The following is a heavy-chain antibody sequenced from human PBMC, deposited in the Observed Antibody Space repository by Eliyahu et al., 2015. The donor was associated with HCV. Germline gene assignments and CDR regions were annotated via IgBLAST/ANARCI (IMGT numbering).Heavy chain of an antibody. CDR2: ISSSSSPI. CDR3: SKDFLCSNSCRFYY. Sequence: GKGLEWVSYISSSSSPIYYADSVKGRFTFSRDNAKNSLYLQMNSLRDEDTAVLLFSKDFLCSNSCRFYYWGQGTLVTVSS. D-gene: IGHD2-2*01. V-gene: IGHV3-48*02. J-gene: IGHJ4*02.